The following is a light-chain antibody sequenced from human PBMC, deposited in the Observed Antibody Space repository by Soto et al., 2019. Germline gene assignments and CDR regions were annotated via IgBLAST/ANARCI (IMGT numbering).Light chain of an antibody. CDR1: QSVSSN. Sequence: EIVLTQSPGTLSLSPGERATLSCRASQSVSSNLAWYQQKPGQAPRLLIYGASTRATGIPARFSGSGSGTEFTLTISSLQPDDFATYYCQQYNSYWTFGQGTKVE. CDR3: QQYNSYWT. V-gene: IGKV3-15*01. J-gene: IGKJ1*01. CDR2: GAS.